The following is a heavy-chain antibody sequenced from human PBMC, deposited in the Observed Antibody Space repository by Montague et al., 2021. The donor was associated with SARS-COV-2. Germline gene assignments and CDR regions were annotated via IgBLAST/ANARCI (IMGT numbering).Heavy chain of an antibody. D-gene: IGHD6-19*01. J-gene: IGHJ6*02. V-gene: IGHV4-4*02. CDR2: IYHSGST. CDR3: ARSRGNLQWPFYYYGMDV. CDR1: GGSISSSNW. Sequence: SETLSLICAVSGGSISSSNWWSWVRQPPGKGLEWIGEIYHSGSTNYNPSLKSRVTISVDKSKNQFSLKLSTVTAADTAVYYCARSRGNLQWPFYYYGMDVWGQGTTVTVSS.